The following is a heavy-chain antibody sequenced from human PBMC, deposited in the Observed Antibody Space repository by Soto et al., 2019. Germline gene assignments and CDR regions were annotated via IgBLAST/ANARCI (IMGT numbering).Heavy chain of an antibody. Sequence: QLQLQESGPGLVKPSETLSLTCTVSGGSISSSSYYWGWIRQPPGKGLEWIGSIYYSGSTYYNPSLKSRVTIAVDTSKNQFSLKLSSVTAADTAVYYCARRGEEQWHFDYWGQGTLVTVSS. CDR3: ARRGEEQWHFDY. J-gene: IGHJ4*02. CDR2: IYYSGST. D-gene: IGHD6-19*01. V-gene: IGHV4-39*01. CDR1: GGSISSSSYY.